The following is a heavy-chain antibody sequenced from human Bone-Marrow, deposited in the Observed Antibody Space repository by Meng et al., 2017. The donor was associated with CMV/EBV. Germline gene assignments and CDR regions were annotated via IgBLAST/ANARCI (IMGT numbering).Heavy chain of an antibody. CDR1: GFTFSSYS. J-gene: IGHJ6*02. CDR3: ARVEWGGYPYYYYYYGMDV. Sequence: GGSLRLSCAASGFTFSSYSMNWVRQAPGKGLEWVSYISSSSSTIYYADSVKGRFTISRDNAKNSLYLQMNSLRAEDTAVYYCARVEWGGYPYYYYYYGMDVWGQGTTDTVSS. V-gene: IGHV3-48*04. D-gene: IGHD3-3*01. CDR2: ISSSSSTI.